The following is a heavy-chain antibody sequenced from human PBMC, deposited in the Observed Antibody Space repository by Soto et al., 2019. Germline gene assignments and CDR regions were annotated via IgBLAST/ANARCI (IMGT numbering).Heavy chain of an antibody. CDR3: ARGWVVVVPAAMRRYYYYGMDV. J-gene: IGHJ6*02. CDR1: GGSFIGYY. D-gene: IGHD2-2*01. Sequence: LEILSLTCAVYGGSFIGYYWSWIRQPPGKGLEWIGEINHSGSTNYNPSLKSRVTISVDASKNQFSLKLSSVTAADTAVYYCARGWVVVVPAAMRRYYYYGMDVWGQGTTVTVSS. V-gene: IGHV4-34*01. CDR2: INHSGST.